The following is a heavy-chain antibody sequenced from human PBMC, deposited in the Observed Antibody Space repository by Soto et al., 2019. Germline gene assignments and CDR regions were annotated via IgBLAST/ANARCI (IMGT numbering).Heavy chain of an antibody. J-gene: IGHJ6*02. CDR3: AREGGAYEAARHHYYYYYGMDV. V-gene: IGHV1-46*01. CDR1: GYTFTSYY. Sequence: QVQLVQSGAEVKKPGASVKVSCKASGYTFTSYYMYWVRQAPGQGLEWMGIINPSGGSTSYAQKFQGRVTMTRDTSTSTGYMELSSLRSEDTAVYYCAREGGAYEAARHHYYYYYGMDVWGQGTTVTVSS. D-gene: IGHD6-6*01. CDR2: INPSGGST.